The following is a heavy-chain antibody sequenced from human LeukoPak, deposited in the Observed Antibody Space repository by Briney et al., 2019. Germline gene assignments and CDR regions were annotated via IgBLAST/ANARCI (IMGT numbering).Heavy chain of an antibody. CDR3: ASISIAAGNFYFDY. V-gene: IGHV4-39*07. CDR2: IYYSGST. Sequence: PSETLSLTCTVSGGSISSSSYYWGWIRQPPGKGLEWIGSIYYSGSTYYNPSLKSRVTISVDTSKNQFSLKLSSVTAADTAVYYCASISIAAGNFYFDYWGQGTLVTVSS. CDR1: GGSISSSSYY. J-gene: IGHJ4*02. D-gene: IGHD6-6*01.